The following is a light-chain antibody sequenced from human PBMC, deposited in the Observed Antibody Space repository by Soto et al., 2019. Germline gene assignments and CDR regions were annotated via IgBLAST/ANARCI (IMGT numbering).Light chain of an antibody. CDR1: QSVNSN. CDR3: QQYENFWT. CDR2: GAS. J-gene: IGKJ1*01. V-gene: IGKV3-15*01. Sequence: EIVMTQSPATLSVSPGDRATLSCRASQSVNSNLAWYQQKPGQAPRLVIYGASARATGIPARLSGSGSGTEFTLTISSLQSEDFAVYYCQQYENFWTFGQGTKVEIK.